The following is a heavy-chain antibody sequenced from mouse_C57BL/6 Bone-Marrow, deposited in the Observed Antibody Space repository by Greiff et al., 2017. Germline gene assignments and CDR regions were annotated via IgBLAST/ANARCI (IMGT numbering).Heavy chain of an antibody. J-gene: IGHJ1*03. Sequence: DVMLVESGGGLVKPGGSLKLSCAASGFTFSDYGMHWVRQAPEKGLEWVAYISSGSSTIYYADTVKGRFTISRDNAKNTLFLQMTSRRSEDTAMYYCAREATTVVALYWYFDVWGTGTTVTVSS. V-gene: IGHV5-17*01. D-gene: IGHD1-1*01. CDR3: AREATTVVALYWYFDV. CDR2: ISSGSSTI. CDR1: GFTFSDYG.